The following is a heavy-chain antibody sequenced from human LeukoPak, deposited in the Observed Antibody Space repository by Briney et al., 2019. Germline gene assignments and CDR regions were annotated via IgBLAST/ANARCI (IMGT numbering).Heavy chain of an antibody. D-gene: IGHD3-22*01. V-gene: IGHV3-30*18. J-gene: IGHJ4*02. CDR3: AKDDYYDTSGYRD. CDR1: GFTFSSYA. CDR2: ISYDVGKK. Sequence: GGSLRLSCAASGFTFSSYAMSWVRQAPGKGLEWVAVISYDVGKKYYADSVKGRFTISRDNSKNTLYLQMNSLRAEDTAVYYCAKDDYYDTSGYRDWGQGTLVTVSS.